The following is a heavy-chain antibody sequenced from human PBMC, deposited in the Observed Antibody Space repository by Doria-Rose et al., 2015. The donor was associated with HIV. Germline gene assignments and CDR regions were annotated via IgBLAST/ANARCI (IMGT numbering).Heavy chain of an antibody. CDR2: IFSDDER. D-gene: IGHD6-13*01. J-gene: IGHJ4*02. Sequence: QESGPVLVKPTETLTLTCTVSGVSLSSPGMGVSWIRQPPGKALEWLANIFSDDERSYKTSLMSRLTISRGTSKSQVVLTMTDMDPVDTATYYCGRIKSSRWYHKYYFDFWGQGTLVIVSA. CDR3: GRIKSSRWYHKYYFDF. V-gene: IGHV2-26*01. CDR1: GVSLSSPGMG.